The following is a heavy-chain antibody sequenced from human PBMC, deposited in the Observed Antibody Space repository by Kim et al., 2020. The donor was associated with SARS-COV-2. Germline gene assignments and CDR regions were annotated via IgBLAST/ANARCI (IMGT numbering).Heavy chain of an antibody. D-gene: IGHD6-13*01. CDR1: GGTFSSYA. V-gene: IGHV1-69*13. CDR3: ARFDSRQQLVPPYYYYYGMDV. Sequence: SVKVSCKASGGTFSSYAISWVRQAPGQGLEWMGGIIPIFGTANYAQKFQGRVTITADESTSTAYMELSSLRSEDTAVYYCARFDSRQQLVPPYYYYYGMDVWGQGTTVTVSS. J-gene: IGHJ6*02. CDR2: IIPIFGTA.